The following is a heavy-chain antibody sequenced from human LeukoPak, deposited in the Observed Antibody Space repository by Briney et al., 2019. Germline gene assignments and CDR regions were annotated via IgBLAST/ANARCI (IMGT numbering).Heavy chain of an antibody. CDR2: IIPILGIA. V-gene: IGHV1-69*04. CDR3: ARVGSIVVVTATLNDAFDI. D-gene: IGHD2-21*02. Sequence: ASVKVSCKASGGTFSSYAISWVRQAPGQGLEWMGKIIPILGIANYAQKFQGRVTMTRNTSISTAYMELSSLRSEDTAVYYCARVGSIVVVTATLNDAFDIWGQGTMVTVSS. CDR1: GGTFSSYA. J-gene: IGHJ3*02.